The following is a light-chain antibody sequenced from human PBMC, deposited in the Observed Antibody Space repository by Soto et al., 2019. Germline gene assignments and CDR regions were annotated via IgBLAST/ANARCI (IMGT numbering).Light chain of an antibody. J-gene: IGKJ4*01. CDR3: QQFGTSPPVT. CDR2: GAS. Sequence: EIVLTQSPGTLSLSPGETATLSCRARQTVRSTYLAGYQQKPGQAPRLLIYGASTRAPGIPDRFSGSGSGTDFTLTISRLEPEDFAVYYFQQFGTSPPVTFGGGTKVE. CDR1: QTVRSTY. V-gene: IGKV3-20*01.